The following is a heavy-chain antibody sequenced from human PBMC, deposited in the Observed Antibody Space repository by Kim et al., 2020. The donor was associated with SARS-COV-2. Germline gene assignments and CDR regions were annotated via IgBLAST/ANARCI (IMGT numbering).Heavy chain of an antibody. J-gene: IGHJ4*02. D-gene: IGHD5-18*01. CDR3: ARDPMDTADYYFDY. Sequence: AQKFQGRVTMTRDTSTSTVYMELSSLRSEDTAVYYCARDPMDTADYYFDYWGQGTLVTVSS. V-gene: IGHV1-46*01.